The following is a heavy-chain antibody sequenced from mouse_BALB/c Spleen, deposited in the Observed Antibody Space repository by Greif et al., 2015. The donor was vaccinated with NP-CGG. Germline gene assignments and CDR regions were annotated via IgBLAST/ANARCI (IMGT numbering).Heavy chain of an antibody. V-gene: IGHV5-17*02. Sequence: EVKLVESGGGLVRPGVSRKLSCAASGFTFSSFGMHWVRQAPEKGLEWVAYISSGSSTIYYADTVKGRFTISRDNPKNTLFLRMTSLRSEDTAMYYCASGGTYYRYDYAMDYWGQGTSVTVSS. CDR2: ISSGSSTI. CDR1: GFTFSSFG. D-gene: IGHD2-14*01. J-gene: IGHJ4*01. CDR3: ASGGTYYRYDYAMDY.